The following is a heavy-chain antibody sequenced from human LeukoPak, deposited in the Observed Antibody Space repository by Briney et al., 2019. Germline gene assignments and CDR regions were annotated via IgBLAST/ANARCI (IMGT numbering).Heavy chain of an antibody. D-gene: IGHD2-15*01. Sequence: KSSETLSLTCTVSGESISGFYWTWIRQPPGKGLEWIGYIYYSGSTNYNPSLKSRVTMSVDTSKNQFSLKLSSVTAADTAVYSCARGADGVSSNSRGWFDPWGQGTLVTVSS. J-gene: IGHJ5*02. CDR1: GESISGFY. CDR2: IYYSGST. V-gene: IGHV4-59*01. CDR3: ARGADGVSSNSRGWFDP.